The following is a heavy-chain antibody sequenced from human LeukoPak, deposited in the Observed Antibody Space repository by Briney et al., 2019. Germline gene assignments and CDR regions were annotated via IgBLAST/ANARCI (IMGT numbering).Heavy chain of an antibody. CDR1: GFTVSSNY. J-gene: IGHJ4*02. D-gene: IGHD6-6*01. Sequence: GGSLRLSCAASGFTVSSNYMSWVRQAPGKGLEWVSVIYSGGSTYYAGSVKGRFTISRDNSKNTLYLQMNSLRAEDTAVYYCASSPAPRSVFDYWGQGTLVTVSS. CDR3: ASSPAPRSVFDY. CDR2: IYSGGST. V-gene: IGHV3-53*01.